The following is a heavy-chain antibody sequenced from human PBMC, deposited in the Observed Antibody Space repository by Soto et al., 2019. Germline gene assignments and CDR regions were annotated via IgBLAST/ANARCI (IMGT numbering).Heavy chain of an antibody. CDR1: GGSISTSGYY. D-gene: IGHD4-17*01. Sequence: QVHLQESGPGLVQPSQTLSLTCAVSGGSISTSGYYWSFIRHLPGKGLEWIGSISYGETTSYNPSIKSRVTISRDTSKNQFSLKLTSVTAADTAVYYCARDGGHGEKGYALERWGQGTMVTVSS. V-gene: IGHV4-31*11. J-gene: IGHJ3*01. CDR2: ISYGETT. CDR3: ARDGGHGEKGYALER.